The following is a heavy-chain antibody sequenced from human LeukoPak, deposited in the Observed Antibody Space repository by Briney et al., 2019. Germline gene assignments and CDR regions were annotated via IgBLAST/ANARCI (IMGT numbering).Heavy chain of an antibody. CDR2: LNGDGSIT. J-gene: IGHJ5*02. CDR3: ARELSTGS. D-gene: IGHD2-15*01. V-gene: IGHV3-74*01. CDR1: GFTFSRYW. Sequence: GGSLRLSCVASGFTFSRYWMHWVRQAPGKGLVWVSRLNGDGSITNYADSVKGRFTISRDNAKNTLYLQMNSLRAEDTAVYYCARELSTGSWGQGTPVTVSS.